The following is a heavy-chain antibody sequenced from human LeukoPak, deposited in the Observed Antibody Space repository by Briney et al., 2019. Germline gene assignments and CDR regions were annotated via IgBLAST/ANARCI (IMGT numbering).Heavy chain of an antibody. V-gene: IGHV4-4*02. Sequence: NXXGWVRRPPGKGLEWIGEIYHSGSPNYNPSLKSRVTISVDKSRNHFSLNLSSVTAADTAVYYCARHYGPWGQGTLVTVSS. CDR2: IYHSGSP. CDR1: NX. D-gene: IGHD3-16*01. CDR3: ARHYGP. J-gene: IGHJ5*02.